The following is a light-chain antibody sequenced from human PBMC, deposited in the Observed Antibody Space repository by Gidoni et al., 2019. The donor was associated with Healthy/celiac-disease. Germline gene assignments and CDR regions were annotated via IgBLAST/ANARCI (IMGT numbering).Light chain of an antibody. V-gene: IGKV1-39*01. J-gene: IGKJ2*01. CDR3: HQSYSTPMYT. CDR2: AAS. CDR1: QSISSY. Sequence: SVGDRVTITCRASQSISSYLNWYQQKPGKAPKLLIYAASSLQSGVPSRFSGSGSGTDFTLTISSLQPEDFATYYCHQSYSTPMYTFGQGTKLEIK.